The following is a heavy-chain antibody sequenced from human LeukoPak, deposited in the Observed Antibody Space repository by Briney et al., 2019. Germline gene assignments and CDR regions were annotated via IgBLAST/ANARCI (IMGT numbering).Heavy chain of an antibody. CDR2: IRNDGSRK. D-gene: IGHD1-26*01. Sequence: GGSLRLSCAASRFSFSNYGMSWVRQAPGKGLECVAFIRNDGSRKNFADSVKGRFTISRDNSRSPLYLQMNSLRAEDTAVYYCARDQGGSYKDWGAFDIWGQGTMVTVSS. CDR1: RFSFSNYG. CDR3: ARDQGGSYKDWGAFDI. J-gene: IGHJ3*02. V-gene: IGHV3-30*02.